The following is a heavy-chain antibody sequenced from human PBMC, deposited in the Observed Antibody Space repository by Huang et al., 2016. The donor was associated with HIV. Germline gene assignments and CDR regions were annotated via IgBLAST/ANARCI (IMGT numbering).Heavy chain of an antibody. D-gene: IGHD2-21*02. J-gene: IGHJ3*01. CDR3: ARPPTYSDDGGYYIDAFGV. Sequence: EVQLVQSGAEMKRPGESLKISCKVSGYSFTRQWIGWVRQRPGKGPEWMGIIYPCDADVKYSPTFQGQVTISADNSISTAYLQWKSLKVSDIAMYFCARPPTYSDDGGYYIDAFGVWGRGTMVTVS. CDR2: IYPCDADV. CDR1: GYSFTRQW. V-gene: IGHV5-51*03.